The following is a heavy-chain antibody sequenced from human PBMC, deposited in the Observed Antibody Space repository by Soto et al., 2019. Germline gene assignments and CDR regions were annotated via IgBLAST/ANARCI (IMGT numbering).Heavy chain of an antibody. CDR1: GGSFSGYY. J-gene: IGHJ4*02. CDR3: ARTRVGASSPTDV. D-gene: IGHD1-26*01. V-gene: IGHV4-34*01. CDR2: INHSGST. Sequence: PSETLSLTCAVYGGSFSGYYWSWIRQPPGKGLEWIGEINHSGSTNYNPSLKSRVTISVDTSKNQFSLRLTSVTATDTAVYYCARTRVGASSPTDVWGQGTLVTVSS.